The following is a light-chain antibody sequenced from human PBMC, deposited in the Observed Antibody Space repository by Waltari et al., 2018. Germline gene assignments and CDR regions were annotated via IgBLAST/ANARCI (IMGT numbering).Light chain of an antibody. V-gene: IGLV4-69*01. CDR2: VTSDGRQ. CDR1: GGHSGYA. CDR3: QTWASGLYV. Sequence: QLVLTQSPSASASPGASVKLTCTLSGGHSGYAIAWHQQHPEKGPRFLMKVTSDGRQNKGDGFPDRFSGSSSGAERYLTISSLQSEDEADYYCQTWASGLYVFGTGTKVTVV. J-gene: IGLJ1*01.